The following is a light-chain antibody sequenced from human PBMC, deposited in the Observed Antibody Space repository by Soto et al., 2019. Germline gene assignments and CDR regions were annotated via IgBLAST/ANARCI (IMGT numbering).Light chain of an antibody. J-gene: IGKJ5*01. V-gene: IGKV1-8*01. CDR2: ATS. Sequence: AIRMTQSPSSFSASTGDRVTITCRASQGISSYLAWYKQKPGKTPKLLSYATSTLQSEVPSRFSGSGSGTDFTLTISCLQAEDVATYYCQQYSSYPRTFGQGTRLDIK. CDR1: QGISSY. CDR3: QQYSSYPRT.